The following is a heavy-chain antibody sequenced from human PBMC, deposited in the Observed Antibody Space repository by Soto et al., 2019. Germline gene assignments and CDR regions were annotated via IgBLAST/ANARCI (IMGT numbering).Heavy chain of an antibody. Sequence: PGGSLRLSCAASGLTFSYAWMSWVRQGPGKGLEWVGRIKSKTDGGNVDYATPVKGRFTISRDDSENTLYLQMNSLKTEDTAVYYCTTHTTEGHFGYWGQGTLVTVSS. J-gene: IGHJ4*02. CDR2: IKSKTDGGNV. D-gene: IGHD1-1*01. CDR1: GLTFSYAW. V-gene: IGHV3-15*01. CDR3: TTHTTEGHFGY.